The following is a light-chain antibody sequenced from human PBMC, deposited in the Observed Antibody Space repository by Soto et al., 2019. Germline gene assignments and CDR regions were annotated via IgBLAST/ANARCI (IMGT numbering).Light chain of an antibody. J-gene: IGLJ3*02. V-gene: IGLV1-47*01. CDR2: RNN. Sequence: QYVLTQPPSASGTPGQTVTISCSGRFSNIGSNFIYWYQQLPGTAPKLLIYRNNERPSGVPDRFSASKSGTSASLAISGLRSEDEADYHCAAWDDSLSGVVFGGGTKVTVL. CDR1: FSNIGSNF. CDR3: AAWDDSLSGVV.